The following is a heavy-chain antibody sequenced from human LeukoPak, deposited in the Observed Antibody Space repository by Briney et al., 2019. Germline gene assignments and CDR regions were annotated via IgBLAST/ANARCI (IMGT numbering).Heavy chain of an antibody. V-gene: IGHV1-8*01. CDR1: GYTFTSYD. CDR3: ARERGSYDFWSGYRYWYFDL. CDR2: MNPNSGNT. Sequence: ASVKVSCKASGYTFTSYDINWVRQATGQGREWMGWMNPNSGNTGYAQKLQGRVTMTRNTSISTAYMELSSLRSEDTAVYYCARERGSYDFWSGYRYWYFDLWGRGTLVTVSS. D-gene: IGHD3-3*01. J-gene: IGHJ2*01.